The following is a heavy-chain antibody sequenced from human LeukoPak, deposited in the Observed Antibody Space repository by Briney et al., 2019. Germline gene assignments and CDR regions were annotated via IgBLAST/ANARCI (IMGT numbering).Heavy chain of an antibody. CDR3: AKDRRPYYFDY. CDR1: GFTFSSYG. Sequence: GRSLRLSCAASGFTFSSYGMHWVRQAPGKGLEWVAVISYDGSNKYYADSVKGRFTISRDNSKNTLYLQMNSLKAEDTAVYYCAKDRRPYYFDYWGQGTLVTVSS. J-gene: IGHJ4*02. V-gene: IGHV3-30*18. CDR2: ISYDGSNK. D-gene: IGHD1-1*01.